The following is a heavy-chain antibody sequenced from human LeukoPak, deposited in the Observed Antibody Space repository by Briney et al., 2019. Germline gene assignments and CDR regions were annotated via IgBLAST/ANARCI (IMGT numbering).Heavy chain of an antibody. CDR3: ARGPHLGSQSH. J-gene: IGHJ4*02. CDR2: INHIGST. V-gene: IGHV4-34*01. CDR1: GGSFSGYY. Sequence: PSETPSLTCAVYGGSFSGYYWSWIRQPPGKGLEWIGEINHIGSTNYNPSLKSRVTISVDTSKNQFSLKLSSVTAADTAVYYCARGPHLGSQSHWGQGTLVTVSS.